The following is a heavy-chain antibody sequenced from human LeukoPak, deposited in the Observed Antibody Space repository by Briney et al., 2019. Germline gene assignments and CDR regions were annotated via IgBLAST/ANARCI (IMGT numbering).Heavy chain of an antibody. J-gene: IGHJ6*02. V-gene: IGHV4-34*01. CDR1: GGSFSGYY. Sequence: SETLSLTCAVYGGSFSGYYRSWIRQPPGKGLEWIGEINHSGSTNYNPSLKSRVTISVDTSKNQFSLKLSSVTAADTAVYYCARDLIEVAGTPARTLYYYYYGMDVWGQGTTVTVSS. CDR3: ARDLIEVAGTPARTLYYYYYGMDV. CDR2: INHSGST. D-gene: IGHD6-13*01.